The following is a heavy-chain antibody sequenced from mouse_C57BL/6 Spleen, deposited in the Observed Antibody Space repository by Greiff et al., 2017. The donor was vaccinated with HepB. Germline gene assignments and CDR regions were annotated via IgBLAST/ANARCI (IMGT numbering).Heavy chain of an antibody. V-gene: IGHV1-82*01. D-gene: IGHD2-2*01. Sequence: VQLQQSGPELVKPGASVKISCKASGYAFSSSWMNWVKQRPGKGLEWIGRIYPGDVYTNYNGKFKGKATLTADKSSSTAYMQLSSLTSEDSAVYFCARWGVTTGYFDVWGTGTTVTVSS. J-gene: IGHJ1*03. CDR2: IYPGDVYT. CDR3: ARWGVTTGYFDV. CDR1: GYAFSSSW.